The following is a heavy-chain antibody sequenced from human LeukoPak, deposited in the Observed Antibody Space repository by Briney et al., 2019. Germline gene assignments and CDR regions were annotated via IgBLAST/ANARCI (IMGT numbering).Heavy chain of an antibody. CDR1: GGSISSGDYY. J-gene: IGHJ4*02. D-gene: IGHD2-2*01. CDR2: IYYSGST. V-gene: IGHV4-30-4*01. CDR3: ARGPDPYCSSTSCNDY. Sequence: SETLSLTCTVSGGSISSGDYYWSWIRQPPGKGLEWIGYIYYSGSTYYNPSLKSRVTISVDTSKNQFSLKLSSVTAADTAAYYCARGPDPYCSSTSCNDYWGQGTLVTVSS.